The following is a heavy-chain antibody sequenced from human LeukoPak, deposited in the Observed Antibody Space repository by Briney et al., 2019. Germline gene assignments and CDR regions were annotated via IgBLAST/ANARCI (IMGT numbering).Heavy chain of an antibody. CDR2: IYSGGST. Sequence: GRSLRLSCAAAGFTVTNIYMSSGRQAPGKGLECVSVIYSGGSTYYADSVTGRFTISRDNSRNILYLRMNSLRAEDTAVYYCAYRRGLWYGDYWGQGTLVTVSS. J-gene: IGHJ4*02. V-gene: IGHV3-66*01. D-gene: IGHD2-8*02. CDR1: GFTVTNIY. CDR3: AYRRGLWYGDY.